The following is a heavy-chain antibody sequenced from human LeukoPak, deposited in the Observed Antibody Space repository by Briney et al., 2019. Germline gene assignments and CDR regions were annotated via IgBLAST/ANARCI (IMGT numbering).Heavy chain of an antibody. D-gene: IGHD3-22*01. CDR3: ARDLGYDSSGYWY. V-gene: IGHV1-2*02. Sequence: GASVKVSCKASGYTFTGYDMHWVRKAPGQGLEWMGWINPTSGGTNYAQKFQGRVTMTRDTSISTAYMELSSLRSDDTAVYYCARDLGYDSSGYWYWGQGTLVTVSS. CDR1: GYTFTGYD. J-gene: IGHJ4*02. CDR2: INPTSGGT.